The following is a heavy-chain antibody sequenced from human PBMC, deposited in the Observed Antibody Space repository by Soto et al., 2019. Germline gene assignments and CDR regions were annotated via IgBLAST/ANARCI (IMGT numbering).Heavy chain of an antibody. J-gene: IGHJ3*02. CDR3: EGEDWLGADSGLACDI. V-gene: IGHV1-18*01. CDR1: GYTFTNYG. D-gene: IGHD3-9*01. Sequence: QVQLVQSEAEVKKPGASVKVSCKASGYTFTNYGISWVRQAPGQGLEWMGWITGYNGNTNYPQKLQGRVTMTTDTSASTAYTELRSLRSDDTAVFYCEGEDWLGADSGLACDIWGQGRMVTVSS. CDR2: ITGYNGNT.